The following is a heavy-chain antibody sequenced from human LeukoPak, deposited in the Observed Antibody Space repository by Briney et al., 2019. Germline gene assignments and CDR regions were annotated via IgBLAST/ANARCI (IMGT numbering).Heavy chain of an antibody. D-gene: IGHD2-2*03. Sequence: EASVKVSCKASGYTFTGYYMHWVRQAPGQGLEWMGWINPNSGGTNYAQKFQGRVTMTRNTSISTAYMELSRLRSDDTAVYYCARVDSFKWFDPWGQGTLVTVSS. V-gene: IGHV1-2*02. CDR2: INPNSGGT. CDR3: ARVDSFKWFDP. CDR1: GYTFTGYY. J-gene: IGHJ5*02.